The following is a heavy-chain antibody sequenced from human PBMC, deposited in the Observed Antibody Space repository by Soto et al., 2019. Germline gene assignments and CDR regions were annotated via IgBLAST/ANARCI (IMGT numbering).Heavy chain of an antibody. CDR1: GGSISSSSYY. CDR2: IYYSGNT. Sequence: PSETLSLTCTVSGGSISSSSYYWGWIRQPPGKGLEWIGSIYYSGNTYGNPSLKSRVTISVDTSKNQFSLKLSSVTAADTAVYYCARGYGRNFDYWGQGTLVTVSS. CDR3: ARGYGRNFDY. V-gene: IGHV4-39*01. J-gene: IGHJ4*02. D-gene: IGHD5-18*01.